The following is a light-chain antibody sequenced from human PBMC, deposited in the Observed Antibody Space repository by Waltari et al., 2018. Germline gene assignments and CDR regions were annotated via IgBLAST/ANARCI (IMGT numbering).Light chain of an antibody. CDR3: YSYAGSYTSV. CDR1: SSDVGFYNY. V-gene: IGLV2-11*01. J-gene: IGLJ2*01. CDR2: DVT. Sequence: QSALTQPRSVSGSPGQSVTISCTGTSSDVGFYNYVSWYQQHPGKAPKLMLYDVTKRPAGVPDRFSGSKSGNTASLTISGLQTEDEADYYCYSYAGSYTSVFGGGTKVTVL.